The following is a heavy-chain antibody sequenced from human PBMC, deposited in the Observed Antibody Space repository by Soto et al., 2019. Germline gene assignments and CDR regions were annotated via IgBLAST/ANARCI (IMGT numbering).Heavy chain of an antibody. Sequence: SVKVSCKASGGTFSSYAISWVRQAPGQGLEWMGGIIPIFGTANYAQKFQGRVTITADKSTSTAYMELSSLRSEDTAVYYCASVPQLGSGPNWFDPWGQGTLVTVSS. D-gene: IGHD1-1*01. CDR3: ASVPQLGSGPNWFDP. J-gene: IGHJ5*02. CDR1: GGTFSSYA. CDR2: IIPIFGTA. V-gene: IGHV1-69*06.